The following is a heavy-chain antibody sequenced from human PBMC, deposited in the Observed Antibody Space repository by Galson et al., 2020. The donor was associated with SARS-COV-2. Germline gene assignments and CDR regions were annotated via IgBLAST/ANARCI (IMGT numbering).Heavy chain of an antibody. V-gene: IGHV1-69*02. CDR2: IIPILGIG. CDR3: ATKGDLVAMGGFKY. CDR1: GGTFDIYT. D-gene: IGHD5-12*01. J-gene: IGHJ4*02. Sequence: SVKVSCKASGGTFDIYTINWVRQAPGQGLEWMGRIIPILGIGNYAQKFQGRVTITADKSTSTSYMELSSLRSDDTAVYYCATKGDLVAMGGFKYWGQGTVVTVSS.